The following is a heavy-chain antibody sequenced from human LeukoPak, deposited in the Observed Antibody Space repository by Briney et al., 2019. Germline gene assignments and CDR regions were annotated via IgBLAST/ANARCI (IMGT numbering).Heavy chain of an antibody. Sequence: NPSETLSLTCTVSGGSISSYYWSWIRQPPGKGLEWIGYIYYSGSTNYNPSLKSRVTISVDTSKNQFSLKLSSVTAADTAVYYCARDRYCSSTSCPPDYYYYMDVWGKGTTVTVSS. D-gene: IGHD2-2*01. CDR3: ARDRYCSSTSCPPDYYYYMDV. V-gene: IGHV4-59*12. CDR1: GGSISSYY. J-gene: IGHJ6*03. CDR2: IYYSGST.